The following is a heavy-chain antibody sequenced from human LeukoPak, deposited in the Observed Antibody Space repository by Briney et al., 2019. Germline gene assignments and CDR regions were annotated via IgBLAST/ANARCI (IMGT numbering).Heavy chain of an antibody. J-gene: IGHJ4*02. D-gene: IGHD6-19*01. CDR2: IYYSGST. V-gene: IGHV4-39*01. CDR3: ARKGTVSGLDY. Sequence: PSETLSLTCTVSGGSISSSSYYWGWIRQPPGKGLEWIGTIYYSGSTYYNPSLKSRVTISVDTSKNQFSLKLSSVTAADTAVYFWARKGTVSGLDYWGQGTLVTVSS. CDR1: GGSISSSSYY.